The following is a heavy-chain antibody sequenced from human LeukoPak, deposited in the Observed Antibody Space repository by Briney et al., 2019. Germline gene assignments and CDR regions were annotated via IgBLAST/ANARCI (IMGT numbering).Heavy chain of an antibody. V-gene: IGHV4-34*01. CDR3: AREGGTGELLSYYFDY. D-gene: IGHD3-10*01. J-gene: IGHJ4*02. CDR1: GGSFSGYY. Sequence: TSETLSLTCAVYGGSFSGYYWSWIRQPPGKGLEWIGEINHSGSTNHNPSLKSRVTISVDTSKNQFSLKLSSVTAADTAVYYCAREGGTGELLSYYFDYWGQGTLVTVSS. CDR2: INHSGST.